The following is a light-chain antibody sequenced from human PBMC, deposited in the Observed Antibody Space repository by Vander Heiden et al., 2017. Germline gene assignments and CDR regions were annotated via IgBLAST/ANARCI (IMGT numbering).Light chain of an antibody. V-gene: IGKV1-17*01. J-gene: IGKJ1*01. CDR3: LQHNSYPWT. Sequence: DTQMTQSPSSPSASVGGRVTITCRASQGIRNNVGWYQQKPGKAPKRLIYAASSLQSGVPSRFSGSGSGTEFTLTISSLQPEDCATYYCLQHNSYPWTFGQGTKVEIK. CDR1: QGIRNN. CDR2: AAS.